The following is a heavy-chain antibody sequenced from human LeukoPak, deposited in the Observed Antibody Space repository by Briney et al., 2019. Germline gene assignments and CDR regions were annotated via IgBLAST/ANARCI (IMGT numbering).Heavy chain of an antibody. V-gene: IGHV4-39*01. J-gene: IGHJ4*02. CDR3: ARVRNYDFWSGPTPKYYVDY. D-gene: IGHD3-3*01. CDR1: GGSISSSSSY. CDR2: IYYSGST. Sequence: LETLSLTCTVSGGSISSSSSYWGWIRQPPGKGLEWIGSIYYSGSTYYNPSLKNRVTISVDTSKHQFSLKLSSGTAADTAVYYCARVRNYDFWSGPTPKYYVDYWGQGTLVTVSS.